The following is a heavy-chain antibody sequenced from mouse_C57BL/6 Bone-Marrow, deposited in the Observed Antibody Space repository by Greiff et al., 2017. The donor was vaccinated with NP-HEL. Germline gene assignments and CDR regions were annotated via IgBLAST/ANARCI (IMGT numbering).Heavy chain of an antibody. CDR2: IYPGGGYT. D-gene: IGHD4-1*01. V-gene: IGHV1-63*01. CDR3: ARESLLGAMDY. Sequence: QVHVKQSGAELVRPGTSVKMSCKASGYTFTNYWIGWAKQRPGHGLEWIGDIYPGGGYTNYNEKFKGKATLTADKSSSTAYMQFSSLTSEDSAIYYCARESLLGAMDYWGQGTSVTVSS. CDR1: GYTFTNYW. J-gene: IGHJ4*01.